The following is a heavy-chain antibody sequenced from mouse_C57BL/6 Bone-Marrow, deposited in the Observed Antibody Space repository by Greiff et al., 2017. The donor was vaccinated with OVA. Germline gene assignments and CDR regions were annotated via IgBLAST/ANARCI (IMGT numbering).Heavy chain of an antibody. D-gene: IGHD1-1*01. V-gene: IGHV1-54*01. J-gene: IGHJ4*01. CDR3: ARWSRAMDY. Sequence: VKLQESGAELVRPGASVKVSCKASGYAFTNYLIEWVKQRPGQGLEWIGVINPGSGGTNYNEKFKGKATLTADKSSSTAYMQLRSLTSEDSAVYFCARWSRAMDYWGQGTSVTVSS. CDR2: INPGSGGT. CDR1: GYAFTNYL.